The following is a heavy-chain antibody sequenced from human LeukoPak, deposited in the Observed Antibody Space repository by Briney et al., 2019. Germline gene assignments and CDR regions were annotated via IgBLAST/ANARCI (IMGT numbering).Heavy chain of an antibody. CDR1: GGSFSGYY. Sequence: SETLSLTCAVYGGSFSGYYWSWIRQPPGKGLEWIGEINHSGSTNYNPSLKSRVTISVDTSKNQFSLKLSSVTAADTAVYYCASLAVGIAAAGGRDNWFDPWGQGTLVTVSS. CDR3: ASLAVGIAAAGGRDNWFDP. J-gene: IGHJ5*02. D-gene: IGHD6-13*01. CDR2: INHSGST. V-gene: IGHV4-34*01.